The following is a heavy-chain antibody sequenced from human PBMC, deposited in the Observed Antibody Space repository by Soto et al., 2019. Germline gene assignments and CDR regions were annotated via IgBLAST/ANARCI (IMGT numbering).Heavy chain of an antibody. CDR3: ARSVEGHFDY. J-gene: IGHJ4*02. CDR2: ITSDTKTI. CDR1: GFTFSVYS. V-gene: IGHV3-48*02. D-gene: IGHD6-19*01. Sequence: EVQLVESGGDLVPRGGSLRLSCVASGFTFSVYSMNWVRQAPGKGLEWFSYITSDTKTIKYADSVTGRFTISSDNAKNSAYLKMNSLRDEDTAVYYCARSVEGHFDYWVQGTLVTVSS.